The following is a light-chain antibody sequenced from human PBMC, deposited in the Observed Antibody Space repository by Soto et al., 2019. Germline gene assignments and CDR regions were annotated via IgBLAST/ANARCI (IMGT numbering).Light chain of an antibody. CDR2: KAT. CDR1: QIIGSW. CDR3: QQYNDFQYT. V-gene: IGKV1-5*03. J-gene: IGKJ2*01. Sequence: DIQMTQSPSNLSASVGDGVTITCRASQIIGSWLAWYQQKPGKAPKLLIYKATNLQSGVPSRFSGSGSGTDFSLTISSLQPEDSATYFCQQYNDFQYTFGPGTKLEI.